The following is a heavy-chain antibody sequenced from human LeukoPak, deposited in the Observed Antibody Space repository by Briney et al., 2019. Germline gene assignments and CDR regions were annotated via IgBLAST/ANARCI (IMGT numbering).Heavy chain of an antibody. CDR2: IIPIFGTA. D-gene: IGHD3-10*01. J-gene: IGHJ6*04. CDR3: ARDRMVRGVILYGMDV. V-gene: IGHV1-69*13. CDR1: GGTFSSYA. Sequence: GASVKVSCKASGGTFSSYAISWVRQAPGQGLEWMRGIIPIFGTANYAQKFQGRVTITADESTSTAHMELSSLRSEDTAVYYCARDRMVRGVILYGMDVWGKGTTVTVSS.